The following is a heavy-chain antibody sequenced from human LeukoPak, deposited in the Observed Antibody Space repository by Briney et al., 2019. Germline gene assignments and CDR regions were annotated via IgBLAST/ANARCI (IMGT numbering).Heavy chain of an antibody. CDR1: GSTFSRYW. D-gene: IGHD2-15*01. V-gene: IGHV3-74*01. CDR3: ARAGGGNLNFDY. CDR2: ISTDGSST. Sequence: QPGGSLRLSCAASGSTFSRYWMHWVRQAPGKGLVWVARISTDGSSTTYADSVKGRFTISRDNAKNTLFLQMNSLRAEDTALYYCARAGGGNLNFDYWGQGTLVTVSS. J-gene: IGHJ4*02.